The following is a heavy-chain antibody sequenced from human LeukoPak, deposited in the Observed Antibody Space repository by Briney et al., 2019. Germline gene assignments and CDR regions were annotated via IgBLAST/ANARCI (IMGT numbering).Heavy chain of an antibody. J-gene: IGHJ4*02. CDR3: ARGVPYYYDSSGYYAGYYFDY. D-gene: IGHD3-22*01. Sequence: SETLSLTCTVSGGSISSYYWSWIRQPPGKGLEWIGYIYYSGSTNYNPSLKSRVTISVDTFKNPFSLKLSSVTAADTAVYYCARGVPYYYDSSGYYAGYYFDYWGQGTLVTVSS. CDR1: GGSISSYY. CDR2: IYYSGST. V-gene: IGHV4-59*01.